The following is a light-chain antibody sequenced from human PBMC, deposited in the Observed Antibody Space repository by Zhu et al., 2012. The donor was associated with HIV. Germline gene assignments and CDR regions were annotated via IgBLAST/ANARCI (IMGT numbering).Light chain of an antibody. CDR3: LQRKEWYS. J-gene: IGKJ2*03. Sequence: EIVLTQSPATLSLSPGSRAIFSCRASHSVADFINWYQQKPGQPPRLLIHDATQKARRHPQVGSEGAAGGTDFTLTISSLQPEDFGVYLCLQRKEWYSFGQGTRLE. CDR1: HSVADF. CDR2: DAT. V-gene: IGKV3-11*01.